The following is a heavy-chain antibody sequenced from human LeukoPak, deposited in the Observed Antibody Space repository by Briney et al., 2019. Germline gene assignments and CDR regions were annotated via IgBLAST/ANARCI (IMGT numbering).Heavy chain of an antibody. Sequence: GGSLRLSCAASGFTVSNDYMAWVRQAPGRGLEWVSLIYGDGTTFYTDSVKGRFTISRDSSKNTVDLQMYSLRGDDTGMYFCARDQGDARSRIKRDGHYMDVWGRGTTVIVSS. CDR2: IYGDGTT. D-gene: IGHD5-24*01. J-gene: IGHJ6*03. CDR1: GFTVSNDY. V-gene: IGHV3-53*05. CDR3: ARDQGDARSRIKRDGHYMDV.